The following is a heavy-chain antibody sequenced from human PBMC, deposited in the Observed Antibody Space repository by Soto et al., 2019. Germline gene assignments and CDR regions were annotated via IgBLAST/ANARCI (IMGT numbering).Heavy chain of an antibody. D-gene: IGHD3-9*01. V-gene: IGHV3-21*01. CDR2: ISSSSSYI. CDR1: GFTFSSYS. CDR3: ARGDLRYFDWLSPSDY. Sequence: GSLRLSCAASGFTFSSYSMNWVRQAPGKGLEWVSSISSSSSYIYYADSVKGRFTISRDNAKNSLYLQMNSLRAEDTAVYYCARGDLRYFDWLSPSDYWGQGTLVTVSS. J-gene: IGHJ4*02.